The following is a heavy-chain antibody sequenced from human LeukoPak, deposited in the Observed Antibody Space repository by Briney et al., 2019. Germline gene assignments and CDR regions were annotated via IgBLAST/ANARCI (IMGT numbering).Heavy chain of an antibody. CDR2: LNSDGSST. D-gene: IGHD2-21*02. Sequence: GGSLRLLCGASGFLFSSYWKHWVREARGRGVVWVSGLNSDGSSTRYADSVKSRFTISRDNAKNTLYLQRNSLRAEDTAVYYGAKSSRGDAINFYYWGQGTLVTAAS. V-gene: IGHV3-74*01. CDR3: AKSSRGDAINFYY. J-gene: IGHJ4*02. CDR1: GFLFSSYW.